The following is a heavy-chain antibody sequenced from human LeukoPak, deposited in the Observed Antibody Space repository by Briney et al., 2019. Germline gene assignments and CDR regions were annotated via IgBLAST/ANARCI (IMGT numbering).Heavy chain of an antibody. CDR1: GFTFSDYS. Sequence: GGSLRLSCAASGFTFSDYSMIWIRQAPGKGLEWVSYISSSGNTMYYADSVKGRFTISRDNARNSLYLQMNSLRAEDTADYYCARGGSYDSSGPFDYWGQGTLATVSS. J-gene: IGHJ4*02. CDR3: ARGGSYDSSGPFDY. D-gene: IGHD3-22*01. V-gene: IGHV3-11*04. CDR2: ISSSGNTM.